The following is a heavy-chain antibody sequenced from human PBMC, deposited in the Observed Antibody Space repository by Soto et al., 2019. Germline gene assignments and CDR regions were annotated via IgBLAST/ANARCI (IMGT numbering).Heavy chain of an antibody. Sequence: SETLSLTCTVSGGSISSYYWSWIRQPPGKGLEWIGYIYYSGSTNYNPSLKSRVTISVDTSKNQFSLKLSSVTAADTAVYYCARGFSGSYLHGNWFDPWGQGTLVTVSS. CDR1: GGSISSYY. V-gene: IGHV4-59*01. CDR3: ARGFSGSYLHGNWFDP. J-gene: IGHJ5*02. D-gene: IGHD1-26*01. CDR2: IYYSGST.